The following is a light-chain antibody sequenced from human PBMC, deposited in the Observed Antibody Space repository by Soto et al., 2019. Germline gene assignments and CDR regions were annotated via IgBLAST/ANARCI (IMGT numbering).Light chain of an antibody. J-gene: IGKJ1*01. CDR1: QRVSSSF. Sequence: EIVLAQSPGTLSLSPGESATLSCRASQRVSSSFLAWYQQKAGQAPRLLIYGASRRATGIPDRFSVSGSGTEFSLTIRSLEPEDFAVYYCQQYVSSPWAFGQGTKVDIK. CDR3: QQYVSSPWA. V-gene: IGKV3-20*01. CDR2: GAS.